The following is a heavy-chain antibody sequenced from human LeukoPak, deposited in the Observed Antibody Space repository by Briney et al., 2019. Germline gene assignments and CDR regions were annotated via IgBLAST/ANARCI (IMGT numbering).Heavy chain of an antibody. CDR2: INPNSGGT. Sequence: ASVKVSCKASGYTFTGYYMHWARQAPGQGLEWMGWINPNSGGTNYAQKFQGRVTMTRDTSISTAYMELSRLRSDDTAVYYCARAPKRWRGSNWFDPWGQGTLVTVSS. V-gene: IGHV1-2*02. J-gene: IGHJ5*02. CDR1: GYTFTGYY. D-gene: IGHD6-19*01. CDR3: ARAPKRWRGSNWFDP.